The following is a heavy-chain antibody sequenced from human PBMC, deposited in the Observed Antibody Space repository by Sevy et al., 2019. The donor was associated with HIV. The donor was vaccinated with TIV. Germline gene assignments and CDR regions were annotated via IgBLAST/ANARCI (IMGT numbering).Heavy chain of an antibody. CDR3: ARDRGSYYGDAFDI. CDR2: ISSSSSTI. D-gene: IGHD1-26*01. J-gene: IGHJ3*02. V-gene: IGHV3-48*02. Sequence: GGSLRLSCAASGFTFSSYSMNWVRQAPGKGLEWVSYISSSSSTIYYVDSVKGRFTISRDNAKNSLYLQMNSLRDEDTAVYYCARDRGSYYGDAFDIWGQGTMVTVSS. CDR1: GFTFSSYS.